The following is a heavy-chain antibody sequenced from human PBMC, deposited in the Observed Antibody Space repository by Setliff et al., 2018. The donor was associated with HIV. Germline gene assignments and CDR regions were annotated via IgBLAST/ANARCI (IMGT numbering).Heavy chain of an antibody. V-gene: IGHV4-59*01. CDR1: GGSISSYY. Sequence: SETLSLTCTVSGGSISSYYWSWIRQPPGKGLEWIGYIYYSGSTNYNPSLKSRVTISVDTSKNHFSLKLSSVTAADTAVYYCASGEYSHGYRFDYWGQGTLVTVSS. CDR2: IYYSGST. D-gene: IGHD5-18*01. CDR3: ASGEYSHGYRFDY. J-gene: IGHJ4*02.